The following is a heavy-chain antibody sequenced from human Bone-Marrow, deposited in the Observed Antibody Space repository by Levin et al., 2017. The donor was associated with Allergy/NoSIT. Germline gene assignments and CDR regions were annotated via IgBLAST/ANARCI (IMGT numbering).Heavy chain of an antibody. V-gene: IGHV4-59*08. D-gene: IGHD2-8*01. J-gene: IGHJ4*02. CDR1: GGFMVNYY. CDR3: ARRHGTATYGRDNYFDY. Sequence: SETLSLTCTVSGGFMVNYYWSWIRQPPGQGLEWLGYISYIGSTDYSPSLKSRVTVSLDMSKNQFSLSLSSVTAADTAVYCCARRHGTATYGRDNYFDYWGQGILVTVSS. CDR2: ISYIGST.